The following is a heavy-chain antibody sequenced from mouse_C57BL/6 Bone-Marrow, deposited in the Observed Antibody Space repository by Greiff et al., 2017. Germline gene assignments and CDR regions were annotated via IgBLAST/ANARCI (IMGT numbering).Heavy chain of an antibody. J-gene: IGHJ3*01. CDR1: GYTFTSYW. CDR3: AREEIYYDYGFAY. D-gene: IGHD2-4*01. CDR2: IDPSDSYT. Sequence: QVQLQQPGAELVMPGASVKLSCTASGYTFTSYWMHWVKQRPGQGLEWIGWIDPSDSYTNYNQKFKGKSTLTVDKSSSTAYMQLSSLTSEDSAVYYCAREEIYYDYGFAYWGQGTLVTVSA. V-gene: IGHV1-69*01.